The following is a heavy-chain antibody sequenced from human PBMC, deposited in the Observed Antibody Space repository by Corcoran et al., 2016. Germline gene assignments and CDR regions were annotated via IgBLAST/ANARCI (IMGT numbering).Heavy chain of an antibody. V-gene: IGHV4-31*03. D-gene: IGHD1-26*01. CDR2: IYYSGST. J-gene: IGHJ4*02. Sequence: QLQLQESGPGLVKPSQTLSLTCTVSGGSISSGGYYWSWIRQHPGKGLEWIGYIYYSGSTYYNPSLKSRVTISVDTSKNQFSLKLSSVTAADTAVYYCAREPTVEVGAMGVDYWGQGTLVTVSS. CDR3: AREPTVEVGAMGVDY. CDR1: GGSISSGGYY.